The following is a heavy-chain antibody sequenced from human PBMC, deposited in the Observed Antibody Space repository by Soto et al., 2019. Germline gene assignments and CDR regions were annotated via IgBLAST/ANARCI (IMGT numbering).Heavy chain of an antibody. CDR3: ARNIGYDYYDSIGIDS. D-gene: IGHD3-22*01. Sequence: EVQLLESGGGLVPPGGSLRLSCAASGFTFSSYAMTWARRAPGKGLEWFSAIGGSGGTTYDADSVKCRITISRDSSRNTVYLQMNSMKAEDTAVYYCARNIGYDYYDSIGIDSWGPGTLVTVSS. V-gene: IGHV3-23*01. CDR1: GFTFSSYA. J-gene: IGHJ4*02. CDR2: IGGSGGTT.